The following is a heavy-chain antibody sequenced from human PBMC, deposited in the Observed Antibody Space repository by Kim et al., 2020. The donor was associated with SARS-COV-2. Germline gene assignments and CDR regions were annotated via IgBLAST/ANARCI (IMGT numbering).Heavy chain of an antibody. D-gene: IGHD3-10*01. CDR3: AKIGTYYYGSGIHGYGMDV. CDR1: GFTFSSYA. Sequence: GGSLRLSCAASGFTFSSYAMSWVRQAPGKGLEWVSAISGSGGSTYYADSVKGRFTISRDNSKNTLYLQMNSLRAEDTAVYYCAKIGTYYYGSGIHGYGMDVWGQGTTVTVSS. V-gene: IGHV3-23*01. CDR2: ISGSGGST. J-gene: IGHJ6*02.